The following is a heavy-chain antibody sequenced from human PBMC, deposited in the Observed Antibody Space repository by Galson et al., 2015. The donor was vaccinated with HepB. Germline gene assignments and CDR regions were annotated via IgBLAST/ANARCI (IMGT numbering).Heavy chain of an antibody. V-gene: IGHV1-8*01. J-gene: IGHJ6*03. CDR3: ARGIPNRGLVLYYYYYYYMDV. CDR2: MNPNSGNT. CDR1: GYTFTSYD. D-gene: IGHD6-19*01. Sequence: SVKVSCKASGYTFTSYDINWVRQATGQGLEWMGWMNPNSGNTGYAQKFQGRVTMTRNTSISTAYMELSSLRSEDTAVYYCARGIPNRGLVLYYYYYYYMDVWGKGTTVTVSS.